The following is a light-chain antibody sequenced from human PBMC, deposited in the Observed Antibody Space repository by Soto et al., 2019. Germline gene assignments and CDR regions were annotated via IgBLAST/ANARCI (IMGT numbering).Light chain of an antibody. Sequence: QSALTQPPSAFGSPGQSVTISCTGTSSDVGGYNYVSWYQQFPGKAPKLMIYEVIRRPSGVPDRFSGSKSGNTASLTVSGLQAEDEADYYCCSYAGSNSLIFGGGTKLTVL. CDR1: SSDVGGYNY. CDR3: CSYAGSNSLI. V-gene: IGLV2-8*01. J-gene: IGLJ2*01. CDR2: EVI.